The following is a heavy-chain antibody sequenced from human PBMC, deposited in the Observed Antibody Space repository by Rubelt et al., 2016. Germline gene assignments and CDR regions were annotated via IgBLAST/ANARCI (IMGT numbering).Heavy chain of an antibody. CDR1: GYTFTGYY. D-gene: IGHD7-27*01. CDR2: INPNSGGT. J-gene: IGHJ3*02. V-gene: IGHV1-2*02. Sequence: SGAEVKKPGASVKVSCKASGYTFTGYYMHWVRQAPGQGLEWMGWINPNSGGTNYAQKFQGRVTMTRDTSISTAYMELSRLRSEDTAVYYCARFNWGSVGAFDIWGQGTMVTVSS. CDR3: ARFNWGSVGAFDI.